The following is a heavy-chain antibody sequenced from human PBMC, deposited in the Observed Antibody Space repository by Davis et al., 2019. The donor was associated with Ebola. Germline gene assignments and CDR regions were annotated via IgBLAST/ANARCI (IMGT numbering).Heavy chain of an antibody. J-gene: IGHJ6*02. Sequence: MPSETLSLTCAVYGGSFSGYYWSWIRQPPGKGLEWIGEIYHSGSTNYNPSLKSRVTISVDKSKNQFSLKLSSVTAADTAVYYCARQTTVTTYYYGMDVWGQGTTVTVSS. CDR2: IYHSGST. V-gene: IGHV4-34*01. CDR3: ARQTTVTTYYYGMDV. CDR1: GGSFSGYY. D-gene: IGHD4-11*01.